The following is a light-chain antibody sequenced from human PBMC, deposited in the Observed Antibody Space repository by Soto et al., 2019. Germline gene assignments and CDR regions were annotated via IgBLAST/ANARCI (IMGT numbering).Light chain of an antibody. J-gene: IGLJ1*01. CDR2: EVT. V-gene: IGLV2-14*01. Sequence: QSALIQPASVSGSPGQSITISCTGVYSDVGGYGYVSWYQQHPGKVPKLLIFEVTSRPSGVSSRFSGSKSGNTASLTISGLQAEDEADYYCSSFSSSTTFYVFGTGTKLTVL. CDR1: YSDVGGYGY. CDR3: SSFSSSTTFYV.